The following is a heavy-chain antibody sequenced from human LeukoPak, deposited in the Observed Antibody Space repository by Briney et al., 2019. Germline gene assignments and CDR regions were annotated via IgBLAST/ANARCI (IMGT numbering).Heavy chain of an antibody. CDR3: ARRTYYDYVWGSYRSEKFKFDY. J-gene: IGHJ4*02. CDR2: ISAYNGPT. D-gene: IGHD3-16*02. V-gene: IGHV1-18*01. Sequence: ASVKVSCKASGYTFTSYGIGWVRQAPGQGLEWMGWISAYNGPTNYAQKFQGRVTMTTDTSTSTAYMELRSLRSDDTAVYYCARRTYYDYVWGSYRSEKFKFDYWGQGTLVTVSS. CDR1: GYTFTSYG.